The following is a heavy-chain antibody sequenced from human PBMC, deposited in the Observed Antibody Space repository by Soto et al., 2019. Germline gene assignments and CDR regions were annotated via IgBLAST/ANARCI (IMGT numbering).Heavy chain of an antibody. V-gene: IGHV3-48*01. CDR3: ARWESLLWFGELYYFEY. J-gene: IGHJ4*02. CDR2: ISSSSSTI. CDR1: GFTFSSYS. Sequence: EVQLVESGGGLVQPGGSLRLSCAASGFTFSSYSMNWLRQAPGTALEWVSYISSSSSTIYYADSVKGRFTISRDNAKNSLYLQMNSLRAEDTTMYYCARWESLLWFGELYYFEYWGQRTLVTVSS. D-gene: IGHD3-10*01.